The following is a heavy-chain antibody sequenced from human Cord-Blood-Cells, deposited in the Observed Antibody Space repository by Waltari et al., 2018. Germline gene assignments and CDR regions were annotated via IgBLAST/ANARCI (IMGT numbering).Heavy chain of an antibody. J-gene: IGHJ6*03. Sequence: EVQLVQSGAEVKKPGESLKISCKGSGYSFTSYWIGWVRQMPGKGLEWMGIIYPGDSDTRYSPSFQGQVTISADKSISTAYLQWSSLNASDTAMYYCARHSPNWNYYYYMDVWGKGTTVTVSS. D-gene: IGHD1-1*01. CDR2: IYPGDSDT. CDR3: ARHSPNWNYYYYMDV. V-gene: IGHV5-51*01. CDR1: GYSFTSYW.